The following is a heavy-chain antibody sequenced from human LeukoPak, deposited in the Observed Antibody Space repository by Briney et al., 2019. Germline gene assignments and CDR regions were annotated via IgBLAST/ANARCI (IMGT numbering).Heavy chain of an antibody. CDR2: IWYDGSNK. Sequence: GRSLRLSCAASGFIFSSHGMHWVRQAPGKGLEWMAVIWYDGSNKYYADSVKGRFTISRDNSKNTLYLQMDSLRGEDTAVYYCARDPVRDGYPYSFDYWGQGTLVTVSS. D-gene: IGHD5-24*01. J-gene: IGHJ4*02. V-gene: IGHV3-33*01. CDR1: GFIFSSHG. CDR3: ARDPVRDGYPYSFDY.